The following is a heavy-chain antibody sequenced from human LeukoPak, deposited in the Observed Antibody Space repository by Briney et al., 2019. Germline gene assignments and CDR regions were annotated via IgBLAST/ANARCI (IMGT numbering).Heavy chain of an antibody. CDR2: IWHDGSNK. CDR3: ARGRQYQLPSLDY. CDR1: GFTFSSYG. Sequence: GRSLRLSCAASGFTFSSYGMHWVRQAPGKGLEWVAVIWHDGSNKYYADSVKGRFTISRDNSKNTLYLQMNSLRAEDTAVYYCARGRQYQLPSLDYWGQGTLVTVSS. D-gene: IGHD2-2*01. J-gene: IGHJ4*02. V-gene: IGHV3-33*01.